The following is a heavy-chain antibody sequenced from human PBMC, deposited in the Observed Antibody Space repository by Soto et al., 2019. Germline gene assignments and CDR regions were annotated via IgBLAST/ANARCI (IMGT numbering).Heavy chain of an antibody. CDR1: GFTFSSYG. Sequence: GGSLRLSCAASGFTFSSYGMHWVRQAPGKGLEWVAVISYDGSNKYYADSVKGRFTISRDNSKNTLYLQMNSLRAEDTAVYYCAKDFSQNYYGMDVWGQGTTVTVS. CDR2: ISYDGSNK. CDR3: AKDFSQNYYGMDV. J-gene: IGHJ6*02. V-gene: IGHV3-30*18. D-gene: IGHD3-3*01.